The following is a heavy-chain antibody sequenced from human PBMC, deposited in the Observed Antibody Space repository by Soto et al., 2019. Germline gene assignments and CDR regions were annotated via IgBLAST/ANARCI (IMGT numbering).Heavy chain of an antibody. CDR3: ARESNWGSAFDI. D-gene: IGHD3-16*01. V-gene: IGHV3-21*01. CDR2: ISSSSSYI. CDR1: GFTFSSYS. J-gene: IGHJ3*02. Sequence: GGSLRLSCAASGFTFSSYSMNWVRQAPGKGLEWVSSISSSSSYIYYADSVKGRFTISRDNAKNSLYLQMNSLRAEDTYGYYCARESNWGSAFDIWGQGTMVTVSS.